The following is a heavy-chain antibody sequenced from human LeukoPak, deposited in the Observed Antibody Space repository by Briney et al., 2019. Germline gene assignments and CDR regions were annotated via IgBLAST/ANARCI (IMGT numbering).Heavy chain of an antibody. CDR3: ARGEWELTDY. V-gene: IGHV4-34*01. CDR1: GGSFSGYY. CDR2: INHSGST. J-gene: IGHJ4*02. Sequence: PSETLSLTCAVYGGSFSGYYWSWIRQPPEKGLEWIGEINHSGSTNYNPSLKSRVTISVDTSKNQFSLKLSSVTAADTAVYYCARGEWELTDYWGQGTLVTVSS. D-gene: IGHD1-26*01.